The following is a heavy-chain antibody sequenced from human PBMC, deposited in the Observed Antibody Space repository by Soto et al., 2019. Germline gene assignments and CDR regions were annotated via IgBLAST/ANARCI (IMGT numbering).Heavy chain of an antibody. D-gene: IGHD3-10*01. V-gene: IGHV3-23*01. CDR3: AKGFYGSGSYYNERAFDS. CDR1: GFTFSNYA. CDR2: ISGSGDFT. Sequence: GGSLRLSCAASGFTFSNYAISWVGQTPGKGLEWVSVISGSGDFTYYADSVKGRFTISRDNPKNTIYLQMNSLRAEDTAVYYCAKGFYGSGSYYNERAFDSWGQGTLVTVSS. J-gene: IGHJ4*02.